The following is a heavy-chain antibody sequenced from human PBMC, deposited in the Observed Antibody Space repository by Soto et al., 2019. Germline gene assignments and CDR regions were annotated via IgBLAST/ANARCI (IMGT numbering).Heavy chain of an antibody. Sequence: PSETLSLTCAVPGGSISTDNWWSWVRQPPGKGLEWIGEIYPSGNTNYNPSLKSRLTISIDKSKNQFSLKLSSVTAADTAVYYCESRIWTRPFWGRGTLVTVSS. V-gene: IGHV4-4*02. D-gene: IGHD6-6*01. J-gene: IGHJ4*02. CDR1: GGSISTDNW. CDR3: ESRIWTRPF. CDR2: IYPSGNT.